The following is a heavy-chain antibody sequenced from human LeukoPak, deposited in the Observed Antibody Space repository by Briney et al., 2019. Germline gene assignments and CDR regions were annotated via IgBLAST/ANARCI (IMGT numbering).Heavy chain of an antibody. CDR3: ARDLGTRGDNWFDP. V-gene: IGHV4-4*07. CDR2: IYTSGST. Sequence: PSETLPLTCTVSGGSISSYYWSWLRQPAGKGLEWIGRIYTSGSTNYNPSLKSRVTMSVDTSKNQFSLKLSSVTAADTAVYYCARDLGTRGDNWFDPWGQGTLVTASS. D-gene: IGHD3-10*01. CDR1: GGSISSYY. J-gene: IGHJ5*02.